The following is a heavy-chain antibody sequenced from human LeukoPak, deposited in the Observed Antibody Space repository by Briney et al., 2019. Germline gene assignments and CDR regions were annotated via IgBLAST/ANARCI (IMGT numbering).Heavy chain of an antibody. CDR3: ARVPQLVIYYYYYMDV. J-gene: IGHJ6*03. CDR2: ISSSGSTI. D-gene: IGHD2-2*01. Sequence: GGSLRLSCAAFGFTFSDYYMSWIRQAPGKWLEWVSYISSSGSTIYYADSVKGRFTISRDNAKNSLYLQMNSLRAEDTAVYYCARVPQLVIYYYYYMDVWGKGTTVTVSS. CDR1: GFTFSDYY. V-gene: IGHV3-11*04.